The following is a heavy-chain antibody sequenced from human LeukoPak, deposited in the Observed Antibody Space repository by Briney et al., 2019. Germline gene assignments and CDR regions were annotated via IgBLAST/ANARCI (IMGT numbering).Heavy chain of an antibody. D-gene: IGHD1-26*01. CDR1: GGTFSSYA. CDR3: ARGGLPSGATYYFDY. V-gene: IGHV1-2*02. CDR2: INPNSGGT. Sequence: ASVKVSCKASGGTFSSYAISWVRQAPGQGLEWMGWINPNSGGTNYAQKFQGRVTMTRDTSISTAYMELSRLRSDDTAVYYCARGGLPSGATYYFDYWGQGTLVTVSS. J-gene: IGHJ4*02.